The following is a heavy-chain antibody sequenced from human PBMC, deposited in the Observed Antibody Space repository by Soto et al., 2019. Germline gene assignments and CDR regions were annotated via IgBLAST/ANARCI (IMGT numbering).Heavy chain of an antibody. D-gene: IGHD6-13*01. CDR1: GGTFSSYR. CDR3: VRDSGAKLSSS. Sequence: SVKVSCKASGGTFSSYRINWVRQAPGQGLEWVGGIVPIYRTADYAQKFQGRVTITADASARTSYMELRSLKSQDTAVYYCVRDSGAKLSSSWGQGSLVTVSS. CDR2: IVPIYRTA. V-gene: IGHV1-69*13. J-gene: IGHJ4*02.